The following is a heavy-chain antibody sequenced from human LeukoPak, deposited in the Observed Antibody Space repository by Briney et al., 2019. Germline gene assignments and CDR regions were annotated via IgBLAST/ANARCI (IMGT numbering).Heavy chain of an antibody. J-gene: IGHJ4*02. Sequence: GGSLRLSCVVSGFTFNNNWMTWVRQAPGKGLEWVATIKPDGGEKYYVDSVKGRFTISRDNAKHSLFLQMNSLRVEDTAVYYCARVSDWFFWDWGLGTLVTVSS. D-gene: IGHD3-9*01. CDR1: GFTFNNNW. V-gene: IGHV3-7*03. CDR2: IKPDGGEK. CDR3: ARVSDWFFWD.